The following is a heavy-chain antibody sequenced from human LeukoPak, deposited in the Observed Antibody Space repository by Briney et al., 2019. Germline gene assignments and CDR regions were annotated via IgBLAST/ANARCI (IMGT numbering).Heavy chain of an antibody. CDR1: GFIFPTYN. CDR3: AREDDFWGGYYSDY. J-gene: IGHJ4*02. Sequence: GGSLRLSCAACGFIFPTYNMNWARQAPGKGLEWVSSITSSSNYIYYADSVKGRFTISRDNAKHSLYLQMNSLRAEDTAVYYCAREDDFWGGYYSDYWGQGTLVTVSS. D-gene: IGHD3-3*01. V-gene: IGHV3-21*01. CDR2: ITSSSNYI.